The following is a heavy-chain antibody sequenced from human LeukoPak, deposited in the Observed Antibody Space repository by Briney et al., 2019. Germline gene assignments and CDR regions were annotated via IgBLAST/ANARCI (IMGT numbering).Heavy chain of an antibody. CDR2: ISYDGSNK. Sequence: GGSLRLSCAASGFTFSSYGMHWVRQAPGKELEWVAVISYDGSNKYYADSVKGRFTISRDNSKNTLYLQMNSLRAEDTAVYYCAKERGFDYFDYWGQGTLVTVSS. D-gene: IGHD3-10*01. CDR1: GFTFSSYG. V-gene: IGHV3-30*18. CDR3: AKERGFDYFDY. J-gene: IGHJ4*02.